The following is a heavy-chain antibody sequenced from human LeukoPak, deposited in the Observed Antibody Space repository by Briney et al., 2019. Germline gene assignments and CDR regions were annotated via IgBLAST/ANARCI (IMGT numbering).Heavy chain of an antibody. CDR1: GGSISNVGYY. D-gene: IGHD6-19*01. Sequence: SETLSLTCTVSGGSISNVGYYWAWIRQPPGKGLEWIGSIYYSGSTNYNPSLKSRLTISVDTFKNQFSLKLSSVTAADAAVYYCATLKTSGWYFDYWGQGTLVTVSS. CDR3: ATLKTSGWYFDY. CDR2: IYYSGST. V-gene: IGHV4-39*01. J-gene: IGHJ4*02.